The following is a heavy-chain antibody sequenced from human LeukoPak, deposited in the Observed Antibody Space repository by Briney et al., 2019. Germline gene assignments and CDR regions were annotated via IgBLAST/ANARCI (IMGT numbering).Heavy chain of an antibody. Sequence: GGSLRLSCAASGFTFDDCAMHWVRQAPGKGLEWVSLISGDGGSTYYADSVKGRFTISRDNSKNSLYLQMNSLRTEDTALYYCAKDRPSAYGGYCSGGSCYGNWFDPWGQGTPVTVSS. J-gene: IGHJ5*02. V-gene: IGHV3-43*02. D-gene: IGHD2-15*01. CDR1: GFTFDDCA. CDR2: ISGDGGST. CDR3: AKDRPSAYGGYCSGGSCYGNWFDP.